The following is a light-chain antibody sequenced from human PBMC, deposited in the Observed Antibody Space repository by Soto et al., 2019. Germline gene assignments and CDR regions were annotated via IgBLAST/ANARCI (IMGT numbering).Light chain of an antibody. CDR1: NSDIGDYNY. CDR2: DVT. Sequence: QSVLTQPASESGSPGQSITISCTGTNSDIGDYNYVSWYQQHPGQAPKLIIYDVTKRPSGVSNRFSGSKSGNTASLTVSGXXXXXXXLYYCSSYTDRSTLVFGGGTKLTVL. CDR3: SSYTDRSTLV. V-gene: IGLV2-14*03. J-gene: IGLJ3*02.